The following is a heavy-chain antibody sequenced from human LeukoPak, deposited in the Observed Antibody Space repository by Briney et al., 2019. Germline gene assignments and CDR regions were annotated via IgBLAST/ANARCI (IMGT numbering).Heavy chain of an antibody. V-gene: IGHV3-21*06. D-gene: IGHD2-21*01. CDR1: GFTFSTYA. Sequence: GGSLRLSCTASGFTFSTYAMSWVRQAPGKGLEWISSMSSGSSYIYYADSVRGRFTISRDNTKNSLYLEMNNLRGEDTAIYYCARDRPTGASRVFVVQWGQGAPVTVSS. CDR2: MSSGSSYI. J-gene: IGHJ4*02. CDR3: ARDRPTGASRVFVVQ.